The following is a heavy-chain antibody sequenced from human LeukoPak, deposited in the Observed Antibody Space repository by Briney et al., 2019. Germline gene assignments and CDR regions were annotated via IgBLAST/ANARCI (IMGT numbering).Heavy chain of an antibody. Sequence: PSETLSLTCAVSGYSISSGYYWGWIRQPPGKGLEWIGRIYHSGSTYYNPSLKSPVTISVDTSKNQFSLKLSSVTAADTAVCYCTRWGYGYGQGDFDYWGQGTLVAVSS. CDR2: IYHSGST. V-gene: IGHV4-38-2*01. J-gene: IGHJ4*02. CDR3: TRWGYGYGQGDFDY. CDR1: GYSISSGYY. D-gene: IGHD5-18*01.